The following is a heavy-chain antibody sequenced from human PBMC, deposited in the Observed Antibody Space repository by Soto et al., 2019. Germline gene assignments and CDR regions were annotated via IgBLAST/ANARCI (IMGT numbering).Heavy chain of an antibody. CDR3: AKDRLGGNFDE. V-gene: IGHV3-23*01. CDR1: GFTFNNYA. J-gene: IGHJ4*02. Sequence: GGSLRLSCAASGFTFNNYAMNWVRQAPGKGLEWVATISGTGGSTYYADSVKGRFTISRDNSKNTLYLQMNSLRVEGTAVYYCAKDRLGGNFDEWGQGTQVTVSS. CDR2: ISGTGGST.